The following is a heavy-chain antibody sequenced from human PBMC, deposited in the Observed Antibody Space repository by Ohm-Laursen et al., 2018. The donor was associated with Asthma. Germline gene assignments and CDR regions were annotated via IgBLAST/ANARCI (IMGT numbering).Heavy chain of an antibody. V-gene: IGHV3-30*18. D-gene: IGHD6-13*01. CDR2: ISYDGSNK. CDR1: GFTFSSYG. J-gene: IGHJ4*02. CDR3: VKEYSRGNFDY. Sequence: SLRLSCTASGFTFSSYGMHWVRQAPGKGLEWAAVISYDGSNKDYADSVKGRFTISRDNSKNTLYLQMSSLRAEDTAVYYCVKEYSRGNFDYWGQGTLVTVSS.